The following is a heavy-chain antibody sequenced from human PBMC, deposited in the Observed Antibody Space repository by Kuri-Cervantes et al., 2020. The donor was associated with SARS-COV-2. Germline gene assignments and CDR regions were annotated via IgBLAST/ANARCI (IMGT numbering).Heavy chain of an antibody. J-gene: IGHJ4*02. Sequence: SVKVSCKASGGTFSSYAISWVRQASGQGLEWMGGIIPIFGTANYAQKFQGRVTITADKSTSTAYMELSSLRSEDTAVYYCARGNYDILTGSPWYFDYWGQGTLVTVSS. CDR1: GGTFSSYA. CDR3: ARGNYDILTGSPWYFDY. D-gene: IGHD3-9*01. V-gene: IGHV1-69*06. CDR2: IIPIFGTA.